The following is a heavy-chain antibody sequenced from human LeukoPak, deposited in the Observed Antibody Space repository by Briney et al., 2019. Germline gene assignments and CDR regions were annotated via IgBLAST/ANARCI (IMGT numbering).Heavy chain of an antibody. J-gene: IGHJ3*02. CDR3: ARVDTILDAFDI. Sequence: PSQTLSLTCTVSGGSISSGDYYWSWIRQPPGKGLGWIGYIYYSGSTYYNPSLKSRVTISVDTSKNQFSLKLSSVTAADTAVYYCARVDTILDAFDIWGQGTMVTASS. CDR2: IYYSGST. D-gene: IGHD3-3*01. V-gene: IGHV4-30-4*08. CDR1: GGSISSGDYY.